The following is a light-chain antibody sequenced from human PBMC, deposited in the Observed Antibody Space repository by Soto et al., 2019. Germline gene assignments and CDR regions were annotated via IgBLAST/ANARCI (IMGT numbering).Light chain of an antibody. CDR2: AAS. V-gene: IGKV1-12*01. CDR3: LQVYSFPRT. Sequence: DIQMTQSPSSVSASVGDRITITCRASQEICGRLAWFQQKPGKAPQYLIQAASILQSGVPSRFSGSGSGTEFILTINNRQPEDFASYFCLQVYSFPRTFGLGTKVEI. CDR1: QEICGR. J-gene: IGKJ1*01.